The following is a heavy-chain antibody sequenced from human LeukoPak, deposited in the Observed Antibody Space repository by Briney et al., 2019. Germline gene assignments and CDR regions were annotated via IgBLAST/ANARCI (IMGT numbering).Heavy chain of an antibody. CDR3: AREHKTFDY. CDR1: GLSFSNYW. Sequence: GGSLRLSCVASGLSFSNYWMNWDRQASGKGLEWVANIRPDGGEQFYVDSVKGRFTISRDNADNSLYLQLTSLRPEDTAVYYCAREHKTFDYWGQGILVTVSS. V-gene: IGHV3-7*03. CDR2: IRPDGGEQ. J-gene: IGHJ4*02.